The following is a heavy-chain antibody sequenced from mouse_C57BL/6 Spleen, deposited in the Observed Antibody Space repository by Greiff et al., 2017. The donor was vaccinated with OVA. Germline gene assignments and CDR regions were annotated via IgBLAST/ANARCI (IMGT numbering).Heavy chain of an antibody. V-gene: IGHV1-82*01. CDR1: GYAFSSSW. CDR3: ARDPEGYYLDY. Sequence: VQLQQSGPELVKPGASVKISCKASGYAFSSSWMNWVKQRPGKGLEWIGRIYPGDGDTNYNGKFKGKATLTADKSSSTAYMQLSSLTSEDSAVYFCARDPEGYYLDYWGQGTTLTVSS. J-gene: IGHJ2*01. CDR2: IYPGDGDT.